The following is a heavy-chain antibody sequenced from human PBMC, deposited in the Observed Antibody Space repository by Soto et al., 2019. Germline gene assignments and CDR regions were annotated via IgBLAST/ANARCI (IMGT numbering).Heavy chain of an antibody. V-gene: IGHV3-21*01. CDR2: ISSSSSYI. Sequence: GGSLRLSCAASGFTFSSYSMNWVRQAPGKGLEWVSSISSSSSYIYYADSVKGRFTISRDNAKNSLYLQMNSLRAEDTAVYYCARDLGTYYYGSGSYWLFDYWGQGTLVTVSS. CDR3: ARDLGTYYYGSGSYWLFDY. J-gene: IGHJ4*02. CDR1: GFTFSSYS. D-gene: IGHD3-10*01.